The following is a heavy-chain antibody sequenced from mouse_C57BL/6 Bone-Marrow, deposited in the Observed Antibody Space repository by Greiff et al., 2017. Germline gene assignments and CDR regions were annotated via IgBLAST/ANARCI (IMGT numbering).Heavy chain of an antibody. V-gene: IGHV1-55*01. J-gene: IGHJ2*01. CDR2: IYPTGGRT. CDR3: ARSGPLGRSFDY. CDR1: GYTFTSYW. Sequence: VQLQQPGAELVKPGASVKMSCKASGYTFTSYWITWVKQRPGQGLEWIGDIYPTGGRTNYNEKFKSKAILTVDPSSNTAYMQLSSLTSEDSAVFYCARSGPLGRSFDYWGQGTTLTVSS. D-gene: IGHD4-1*01.